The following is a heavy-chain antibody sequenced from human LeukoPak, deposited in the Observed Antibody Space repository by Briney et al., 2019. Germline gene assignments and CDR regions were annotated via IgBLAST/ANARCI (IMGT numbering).Heavy chain of an antibody. V-gene: IGHV4-59*01. Sequence: PSETLSLTCTVSGGSISSYYWSWIRQPPGKGLEWIGYIYYSGSTNYNPSLKSRVTISVDTSKNQFSLKLSSVTAADTAVYYCARSAEVVVAANLFDYWGQGTLVTVSS. CDR2: IYYSGST. D-gene: IGHD2-15*01. CDR3: ARSAEVVVAANLFDY. J-gene: IGHJ4*02. CDR1: GGSISSYY.